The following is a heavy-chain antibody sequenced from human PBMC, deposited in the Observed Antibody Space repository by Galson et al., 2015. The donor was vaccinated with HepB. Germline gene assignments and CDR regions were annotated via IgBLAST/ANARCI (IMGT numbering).Heavy chain of an antibody. CDR3: PKDGLQCQHQ. CDR2: VTGYGGNT. V-gene: IGHV3-23*01. D-gene: IGHD5/OR15-5a*01. CDR1: GFTFSTYA. J-gene: IGHJ4*02. Sequence: SLRLSCADTGFTFSTYALSWVRQAPGKGLEWVAVVTGYGGNTAYTESMKGRFTTTRDNSKNTLYLQMNRLRADDTAVYYRPKDGLQCQHQWGPGTMVTVSS.